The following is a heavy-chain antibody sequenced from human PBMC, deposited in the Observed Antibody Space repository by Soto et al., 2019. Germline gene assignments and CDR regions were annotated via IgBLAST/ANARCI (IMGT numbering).Heavy chain of an antibody. J-gene: IGHJ5*02. Sequence: QVQLVQSGAEVKKPGSSVKVSCKASGGTFSNYAISWVRQAPGQGLEWMGGIIPMFGSANYAQKFQGRVTITADEATRTGYMELSSMRSEDTAVYYCAGGGDVVLVPTDISWFDPWGQGTLVTVSS. CDR2: IIPMFGSA. CDR1: GGTFSNYA. CDR3: AGGGDVVLVPTDISWFDP. D-gene: IGHD2-2*01. V-gene: IGHV1-69*12.